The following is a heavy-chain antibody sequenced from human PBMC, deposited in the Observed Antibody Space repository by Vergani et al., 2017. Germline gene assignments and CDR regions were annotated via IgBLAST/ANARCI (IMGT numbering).Heavy chain of an antibody. CDR3: AKGVYCSSTSCYEGRGYYYGMGV. CDR1: GFRFREHG. J-gene: IGHJ6*04. D-gene: IGHD2-2*01. CDR2: ISGHDHRT. V-gene: IGHV3-23*01. Sequence: EVQLLESGGGSVQPGESLRLSCVASGFRFREHGMNWVRQAPGKGLEWVSGISGHDHRTLYADSVKGRFIISRDDSKNTLYLQMNSLRADDTAVYYCAKGVYCSSTSCYEGRGYYYGMGVWGKGP.